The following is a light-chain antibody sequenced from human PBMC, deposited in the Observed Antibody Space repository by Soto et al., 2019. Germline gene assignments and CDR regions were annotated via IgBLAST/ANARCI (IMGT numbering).Light chain of an antibody. J-gene: IGKJ1*01. CDR3: QQYYSYPHP. CDR1: HGISSY. Sequence: AIRMTQSPSSFSASTGDRVTITCRASHGISSYLAWYQQKPGKAPKLLIYASSTLQSGVPSRFSGSGSGKDFTLPISWLQSEECATYYCQQYYSYPHPFGQGTKVEIK. CDR2: ASS. V-gene: IGKV1-8*01.